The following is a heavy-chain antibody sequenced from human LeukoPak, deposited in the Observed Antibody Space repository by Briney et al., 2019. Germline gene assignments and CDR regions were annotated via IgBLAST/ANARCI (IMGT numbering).Heavy chain of an antibody. V-gene: IGHV3-11*01. CDR3: AKRMYYYDSSNYFPGPPDDY. J-gene: IGHJ4*02. D-gene: IGHD3-22*01. CDR1: GFTFSDYY. CDR2: ISSSGSTI. Sequence: GGSLRLSCAASGFTFSDYYMSWIRQAPGKGLEWVSYISSSGSTIYYADSVKGRFTISRDNSKNTLYLQMNSLRAEDTAVYYCAKRMYYYDSSNYFPGPPDDYWGQGTLVTVSS.